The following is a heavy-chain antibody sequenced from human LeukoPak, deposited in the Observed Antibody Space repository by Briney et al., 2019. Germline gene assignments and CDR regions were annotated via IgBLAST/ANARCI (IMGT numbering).Heavy chain of an antibody. Sequence: GSCQILSCVASGFALSGYWVHWVRQTARKGPVWDSRIDYDGGRTIYADSVKGRFTTARDNAKNTLYLQMGSLRDEDTAVYYCARDDRRPGDAFDMWGQGTLVTVSS. D-gene: IGHD1-14*01. CDR1: GFALSGYW. CDR2: IDYDGGRT. J-gene: IGHJ3*02. V-gene: IGHV3-74*01. CDR3: ARDDRRPGDAFDM.